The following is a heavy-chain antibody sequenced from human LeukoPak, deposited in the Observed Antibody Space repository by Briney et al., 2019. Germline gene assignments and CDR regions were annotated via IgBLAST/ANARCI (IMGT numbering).Heavy chain of an antibody. D-gene: IGHD5-12*01. CDR2: IHYTGCT. CDR1: GCSISSSNYY. CDR3: ARRAEWGYSGYDPSLYYFDY. V-gene: IGHV4-39*01. J-gene: IGHJ4*02. Sequence: SETLSLTCTVSGCSISSSNYYWGWIRQPPGKGLEWIGSIHYTGCTYYHPSLKSRVTISVDTSKNQFSLRLNSVTAADTAVYYCARRAEWGYSGYDPSLYYFDYWGQGTLVTVSS.